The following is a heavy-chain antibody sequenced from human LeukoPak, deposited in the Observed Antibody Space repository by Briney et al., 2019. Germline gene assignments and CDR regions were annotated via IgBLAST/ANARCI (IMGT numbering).Heavy chain of an antibody. CDR3: ARPRVVPAPDDAFDI. CDR2: ISSSSSYI. CDR1: GFTFSSYS. D-gene: IGHD2-2*01. Sequence: PGGSLRLSCAASGFTFSSYSMNWVRQAPGKGLEWVSSISSSSSYIYYADSVKGRFTISRDNAKNSLYLQMNSLRAEDTAVYYCARPRVVPAPDDAFDIWGQGTMVTSLQ. V-gene: IGHV3-21*01. J-gene: IGHJ3*02.